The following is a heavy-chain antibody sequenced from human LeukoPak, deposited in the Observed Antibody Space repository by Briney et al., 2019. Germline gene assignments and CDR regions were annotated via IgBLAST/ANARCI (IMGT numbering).Heavy chain of an antibody. CDR3: RRGRYRDSHD. CDR1: GFMFSGYW. J-gene: IGHJ4*02. V-gene: IGHV3-7*01. CDR2: INEDGSEQ. D-gene: IGHD4-11*01. Sequence: GGSLRLSCAASGFMFSGYWMNWIRQAPGEGLEWVANINEDGSEQNYVDSVKGRFTISRDNAKNLLFLQLNSLRADDPAVYYCRRGRYRDSHDWGQGTLVTVSS.